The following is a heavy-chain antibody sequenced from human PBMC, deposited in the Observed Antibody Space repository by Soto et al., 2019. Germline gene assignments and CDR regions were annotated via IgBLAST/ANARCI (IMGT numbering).Heavy chain of an antibody. J-gene: IGHJ3*02. CDR1: GFTFSSYS. Sequence: GGSLRLSCAASGFTFSSYSMSWVRQAPGKGLEWVSSISSSSSYIYYADSVRGRFTISRDNAKNSLFLQMNSLRAEDTAVFYCARGDFYDTSGPFSDAFDIWGQGTMVTVS. CDR3: ARGDFYDTSGPFSDAFDI. CDR2: ISSSSSYI. D-gene: IGHD3-22*01. V-gene: IGHV3-21*01.